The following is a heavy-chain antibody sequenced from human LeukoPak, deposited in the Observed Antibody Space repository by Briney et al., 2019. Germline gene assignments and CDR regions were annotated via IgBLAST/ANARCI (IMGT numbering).Heavy chain of an antibody. V-gene: IGHV3-30-3*01. Sequence: PGGSLRLSWAASGFTFSSYAMHWVRQAPGKGLEWVAVISYDGSNKYYADSVKGRFTISRDNSKNTLYLQMNSLRAEDTAVYYCATDIVVVVAAPDAFDIWGQGTMVTVSS. CDR3: ATDIVVVVAAPDAFDI. D-gene: IGHD2-15*01. CDR2: ISYDGSNK. J-gene: IGHJ3*02. CDR1: GFTFSSYA.